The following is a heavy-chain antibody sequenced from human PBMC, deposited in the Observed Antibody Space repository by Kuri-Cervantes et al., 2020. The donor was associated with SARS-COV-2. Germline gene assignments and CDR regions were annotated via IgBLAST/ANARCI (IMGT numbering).Heavy chain of an antibody. CDR1: GFTFSSYD. J-gene: IGHJ4*02. V-gene: IGHV3-13*04. D-gene: IGHD6-19*01. CDR3: AAERYEWLAYAYYFDL. Sequence: GGSLRLSCAASGFTFSSYDMHWVRQATGKGLEWVSAIGTAGDTYYPDSVEGRFTISRDNSENTLYLQMNSLRAEDTAMYYCAAERYEWLAYAYYFDLWGQGTLVTVSS. CDR2: IGTAGDT.